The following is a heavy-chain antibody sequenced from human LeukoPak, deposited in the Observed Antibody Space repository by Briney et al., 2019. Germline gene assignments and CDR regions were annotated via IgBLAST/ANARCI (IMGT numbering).Heavy chain of an antibody. CDR1: GGSISSYY. J-gene: IGHJ3*02. CDR3: ARRLRDDDAFDI. D-gene: IGHD2-21*01. V-gene: IGHV4-59*01. CDR2: IYYSGST. Sequence: SETLSLTCTVSGGSISSYYWSWIRQPPGKGLEWIGYIYYSGSTSYNPSLKSRVTISVDTSKNQFSLKLSSVTAADTAVYYCARRLRDDDAFDIWGQGTMVTVSS.